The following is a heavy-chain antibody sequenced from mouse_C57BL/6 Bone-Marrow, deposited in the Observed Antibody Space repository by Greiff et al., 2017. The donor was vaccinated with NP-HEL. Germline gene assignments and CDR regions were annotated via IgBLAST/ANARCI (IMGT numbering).Heavy chain of an antibody. V-gene: IGHV5-6*01. CDR3: ARQYGSPYAMDY. Sequence: EVHLVESGGDLVKPGGSLKLSCAASGFTFSSYGMSWVRQTPDKRLEWVATISSVGSYTYYPDSVKGRFTISRDNAKNTLYLQMSSLKSEDTAMYYCARQYGSPYAMDYWGQGTSVTVSS. CDR1: GFTFSSYG. J-gene: IGHJ4*01. D-gene: IGHD1-1*01. CDR2: ISSVGSYT.